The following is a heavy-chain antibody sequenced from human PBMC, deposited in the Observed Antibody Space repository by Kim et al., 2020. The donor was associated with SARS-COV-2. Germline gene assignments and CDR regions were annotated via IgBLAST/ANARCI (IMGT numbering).Heavy chain of an antibody. CDR2: IFGSGHGT. CDR3: AKNVHLTSVTFLWYFDL. D-gene: IGHD2-2*01. CDR1: RFSFSSSA. Sequence: GGSLRLSCAASRFSFSSSAMTWVRQAPGKGLEWVSTIFGSGHGTYYGDSVKGRFIVSRDNSKNTLFLQMNNLRADDTAVYYCAKNVHLTSVTFLWYFDLWGRGTPVLVSS. J-gene: IGHJ2*01. V-gene: IGHV3-23*01.